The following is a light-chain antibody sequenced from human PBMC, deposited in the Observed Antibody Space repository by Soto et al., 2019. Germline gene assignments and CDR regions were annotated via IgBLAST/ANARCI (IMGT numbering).Light chain of an antibody. V-gene: IGKV3-11*01. Sequence: EIVLTQSPGTLSLSPGERVTLSCRASQSVSNYLTWYQHKAGQAPRLLIYDASNRATGIPARFSGSGSGTDFTLTISSLEPEDFAVYYCQQRSNWPPITFGQGTRLEIK. CDR3: QQRSNWPPIT. CDR2: DAS. J-gene: IGKJ5*01. CDR1: QSVSNY.